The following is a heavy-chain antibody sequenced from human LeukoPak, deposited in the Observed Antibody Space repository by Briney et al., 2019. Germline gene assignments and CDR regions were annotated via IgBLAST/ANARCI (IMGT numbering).Heavy chain of an antibody. CDR2: INSDGSST. J-gene: IGHJ4*02. D-gene: IGHD5-24*01. CDR3: ARVEGDGYNPFDY. V-gene: IGHV3-74*01. CDR1: GFTFSSYW. Sequence: PGGSLRLSCAASGFTFSSYWMHWVRQAPGKGLVWVSRINSDGSSTSYADSVKGRFTISRDNAKNTLYLQMNSLRAEDTAVYYCARVEGDGYNPFDYWGQGTLVTVSS.